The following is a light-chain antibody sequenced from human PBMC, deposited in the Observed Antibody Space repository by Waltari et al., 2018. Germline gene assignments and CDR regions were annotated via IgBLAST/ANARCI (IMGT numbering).Light chain of an antibody. J-gene: IGKJ5*01. CDR3: QQLKSFLFT. Sequence: DLQLTPSPSFLSASVGDSVTITCRASQGSNSYLAWYQQKPGKAPKLLIYGTSTLQSGVPSRFSGSGSGTEFTLTISSLQPEDFATYYCQQLKSFLFTFGQGTRLDIK. CDR1: QGSNSY. V-gene: IGKV1-9*01. CDR2: GTS.